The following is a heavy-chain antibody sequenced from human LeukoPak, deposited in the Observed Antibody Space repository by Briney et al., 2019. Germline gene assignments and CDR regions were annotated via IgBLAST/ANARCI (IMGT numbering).Heavy chain of an antibody. V-gene: IGHV4-59*01. Sequence: SETLSLTCTVSGDSIRGSYKTWIRQPPGRGLEWIGCIYDSGSTNYNPSLKSRVTMSVDTSKNQFSLRLSSVTAADTAIYYCARVLPLYDHYYFDWWGQGTLVTVSS. CDR3: ARVLPLYDHYYFDW. D-gene: IGHD3-22*01. CDR1: GDSIRGSY. CDR2: IYDSGST. J-gene: IGHJ4*02.